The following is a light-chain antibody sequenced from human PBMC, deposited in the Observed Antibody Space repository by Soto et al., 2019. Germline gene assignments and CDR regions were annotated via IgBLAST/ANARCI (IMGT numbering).Light chain of an antibody. J-gene: IGKJ4*01. V-gene: IGKV3-20*01. CDR1: QSVSSSY. CDR2: GAS. Sequence: EIVLTPSPGTLSLSPGEGATLSCRASQSVSSSYIAWYQQRPGQTPSLLIYGASTRATGIPDRFSGSGSGTHFTLTISSLEPEDFAVYFCQHRAGWPPALTFGGGTKVDIK. CDR3: QHRAGWPPALT.